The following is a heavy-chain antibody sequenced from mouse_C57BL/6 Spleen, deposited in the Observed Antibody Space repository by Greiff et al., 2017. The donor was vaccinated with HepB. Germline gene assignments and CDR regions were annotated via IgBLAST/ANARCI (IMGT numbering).Heavy chain of an antibody. J-gene: IGHJ4*01. D-gene: IGHD1-1*01. V-gene: IGHV1-54*01. CDR1: GYAFTNYL. CDR3: ARDGSSPSYAMDY. CDR2: INPGSGGT. Sequence: VQLQQSGAELVRPGTSVKVSCKASGYAFTNYLIEWVKQRPGQGLEWIGVINPGSGGTNYNEKFKGKATLTADKSSSTAYMQLSSLTSEDSAVYFCARDGSSPSYAMDYWGQGTSVTVSS.